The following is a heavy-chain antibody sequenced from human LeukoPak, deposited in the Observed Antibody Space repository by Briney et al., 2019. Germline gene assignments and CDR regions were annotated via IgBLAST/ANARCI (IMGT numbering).Heavy chain of an antibody. CDR2: INPSGGST. D-gene: IGHD6-13*01. CDR3: ARVRIAAAGSLGYFDY. J-gene: IGHJ4*02. V-gene: IGHV1-46*01. Sequence: ASVKVSCKASGYTFTSYYMHWVRQAPGQGLEWMGIINPSGGSTSYAQKFQGRVTMTRDMSTSTVYMELSSLRSEDTAVYYCARVRIAAAGSLGYFDYWGQGTLVTVSS. CDR1: GYTFTSYY.